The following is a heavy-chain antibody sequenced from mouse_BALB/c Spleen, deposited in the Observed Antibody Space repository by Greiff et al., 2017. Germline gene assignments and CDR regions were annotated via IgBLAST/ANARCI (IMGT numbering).Heavy chain of an antibody. CDR2: IHYSGRP. V-gene: IGHV3-1*02. J-gene: IGHJ2*01. CDR1: GYSITSGYS. Sequence: EVKLMESGPDLVKPSQSLSLTCTVTGYSITSGYSWPWIRQFPGNKLEWMGYIHYSGRPNYNPSLKSRISITRDTSKNKFFLLLHSVTTEDTATYYCAREGFDYWGQGTTLTVSS. CDR3: AREGFDY.